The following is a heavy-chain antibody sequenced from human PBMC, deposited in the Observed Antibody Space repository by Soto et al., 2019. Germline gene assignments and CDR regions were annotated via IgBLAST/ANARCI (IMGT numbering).Heavy chain of an antibody. CDR1: GGSISSNNW. Sequence: QVQLQESGPGLVKPSGTLSLTCTVSGGSISSNNWWSWVRQPPGKGLEWIGEIYHSGSTKHNPSLKSRATSTVDKSKNRFTRNVSAADGADTAVYQGARDGVADVGHYYYSGMDVWGQGTTVTVSS. CDR3: ARDGVADVGHYYYSGMDV. V-gene: IGHV4-4*02. CDR2: IYHSGST. J-gene: IGHJ6*02. D-gene: IGHD3-3*01.